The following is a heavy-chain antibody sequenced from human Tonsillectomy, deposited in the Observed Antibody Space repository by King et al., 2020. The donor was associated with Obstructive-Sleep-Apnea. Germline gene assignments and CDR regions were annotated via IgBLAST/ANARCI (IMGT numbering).Heavy chain of an antibody. D-gene: IGHD3-3*01. CDR1: GFTFSSYW. V-gene: IGHV3-7*03. CDR2: IKQDGSEK. CDR3: ATHYYLRFLEWLQGPFDY. Sequence: VQLVESGGGLVQPGGSLRLSCAASGFTFSSYWMSWVRQAPGKGLEWVANIKQDGSEKYYVDSVKGRFTISRDNAKNSLYLQMNSLGAEDTAVYYCATHYYLRFLEWLQGPFDYWGQGTLVTVSS. J-gene: IGHJ4*02.